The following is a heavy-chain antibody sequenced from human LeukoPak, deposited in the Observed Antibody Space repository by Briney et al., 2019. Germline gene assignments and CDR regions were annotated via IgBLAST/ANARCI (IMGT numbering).Heavy chain of an antibody. CDR1: GYAFTGYY. D-gene: IGHD3-16*01. Sequence: ASVKVSCKASGYAFTGYYMHWVRQAPGQGLEWMGWINPNSGGTNYAQKFQGRVTMTRDTSISTAYMELSRLRSDDTAVYYCARAATTPFGAFDIWGQGTMVTVSS. J-gene: IGHJ3*02. V-gene: IGHV1-2*02. CDR2: INPNSGGT. CDR3: ARAATTPFGAFDI.